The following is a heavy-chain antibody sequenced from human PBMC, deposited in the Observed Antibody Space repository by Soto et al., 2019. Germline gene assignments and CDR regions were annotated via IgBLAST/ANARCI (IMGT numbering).Heavy chain of an antibody. CDR1: GGSISSYY. CDR2: IYYSGNT. D-gene: IGHD2-2*01. J-gene: IGHJ2*01. V-gene: IGHV4-59*01. Sequence: QVQLQESGPGLVKPSETLSLTCTVSGGSISSYYWSWIRQPPGKGLEWIGYIYYSGNTNCNPSLKSRVTISVDTSKTQFSLKLSSVTAADTAVYYCARGDSTQNWYFDLWGRGTLVTVSS. CDR3: ARGDSTQNWYFDL.